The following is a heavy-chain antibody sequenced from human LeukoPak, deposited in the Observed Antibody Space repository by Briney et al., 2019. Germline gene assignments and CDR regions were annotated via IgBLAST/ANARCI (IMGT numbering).Heavy chain of an antibody. CDR2: IIPIFGTA. V-gene: IGHV1-69*13. D-gene: IGHD5-18*01. CDR3: AGGHPNGYSYGFSDY. Sequence: ASVKVSCKASGGTFSSYAISWVRQAPGQGLEWMGGIIPIFGTANYAQKFQGRVTITADESTSTAYMELSSLRSEDTAVYYCAGGHPNGYSYGFSDYWGQGTLVTVSS. CDR1: GGTFSSYA. J-gene: IGHJ4*02.